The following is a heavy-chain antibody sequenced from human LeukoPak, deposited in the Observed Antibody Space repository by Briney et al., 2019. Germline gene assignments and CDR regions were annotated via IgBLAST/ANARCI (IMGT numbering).Heavy chain of an antibody. CDR2: IIPIFGTA. Sequence: SVKVSCKASGGTFSSYAISWVRQAPGQGLEWMGGIIPIFGTANYAQKFQGRVTITTDESTSTAYMELSSLRSEDTAVYYCARSGGDDYVWGSYPLNCFDPWGQGTLVTVSS. CDR1: GGTFSSYA. J-gene: IGHJ5*02. D-gene: IGHD3-16*02. V-gene: IGHV1-69*05. CDR3: ARSGGDDYVWGSYPLNCFDP.